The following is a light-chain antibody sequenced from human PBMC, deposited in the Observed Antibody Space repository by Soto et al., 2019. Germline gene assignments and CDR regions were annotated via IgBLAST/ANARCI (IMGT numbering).Light chain of an antibody. CDR2: DAS. V-gene: IGKV3-11*01. CDR1: QSISSY. J-gene: IGKJ4*01. CDR3: LQRSIWPPLT. Sequence: EIVLTQSPATLSLSPGERATLSCRASQSISSYLAWYQQKPGQAPRLLIFDASNRATGIPARFSGSGSGTDVTLTINTLEPEDCAVYYGLQRSIWPPLTFGGGTKVEI.